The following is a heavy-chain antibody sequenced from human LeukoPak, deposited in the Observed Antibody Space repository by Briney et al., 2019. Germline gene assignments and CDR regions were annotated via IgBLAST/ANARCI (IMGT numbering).Heavy chain of an antibody. D-gene: IGHD3-10*01. CDR3: ARRGYYYGSGSYYNWDYYYYMDV. V-gene: IGHV4-38-2*02. Sequence: SETPSLTCTVSGYSISSGYYWGWIRQPPGKGLEWIGSIYHSGSTYYNPSLKSRVTISVDTPKNQFSLKLSSVTAADTAVYYCARRGYYYGSGSYYNWDYYYYMDVWGKGTTVTISS. CDR2: IYHSGST. CDR1: GYSISSGYY. J-gene: IGHJ6*03.